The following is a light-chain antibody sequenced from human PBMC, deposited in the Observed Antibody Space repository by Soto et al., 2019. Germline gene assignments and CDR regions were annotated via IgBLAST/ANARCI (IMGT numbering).Light chain of an antibody. J-gene: IGKJ2*03. Sequence: DIQMTQSPSSLSASVGDRVTITCQTSQDISNYLNWYQQKPGKAPKLLIYDASNLETGVPSRFSGSGSGTEFTFTISSLPPEDFATYECQQYDILPRFREGTKVEIK. CDR1: QDISNY. V-gene: IGKV1-33*01. CDR2: DAS. CDR3: QQYDILPR.